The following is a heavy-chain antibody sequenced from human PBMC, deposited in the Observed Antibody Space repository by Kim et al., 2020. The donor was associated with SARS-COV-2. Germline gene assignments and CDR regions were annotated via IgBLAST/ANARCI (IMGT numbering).Heavy chain of an antibody. D-gene: IGHD1-26*01. V-gene: IGHV3-30*02. Sequence: DGSNKYYADSVKGRFTISRDNSKNTLYLQMNSLRAEDTAVYYCAKDQWAQWGQGTLVTVSS. J-gene: IGHJ4*02. CDR3: AKDQWAQ. CDR2: DGSNK.